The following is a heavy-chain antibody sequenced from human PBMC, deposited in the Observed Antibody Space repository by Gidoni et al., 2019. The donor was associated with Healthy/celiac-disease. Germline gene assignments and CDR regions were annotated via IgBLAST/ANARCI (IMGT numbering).Heavy chain of an antibody. V-gene: IGHV1-8*01. CDR1: GYTFTSYD. J-gene: IGHJ4*02. CDR2: MNPNSGNT. Sequence: QVQLVQSGAEVQKPGASVKVSCKASGYTFTSYDINWVRQATGQGLEWMGWMNPNSGNTGYAQKFQGRVTMTRNTSISTAYMELSSLRSEDTAVYYCAVRTIVLMVYDDYWGQGTLVTVSS. D-gene: IGHD2-8*01. CDR3: AVRTIVLMVYDDY.